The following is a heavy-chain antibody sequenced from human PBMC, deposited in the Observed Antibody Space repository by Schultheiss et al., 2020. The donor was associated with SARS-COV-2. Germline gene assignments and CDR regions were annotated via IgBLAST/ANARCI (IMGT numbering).Heavy chain of an antibody. CDR1: GFTFSSYW. CDR2: IKQDGSEK. Sequence: GGSLRLSCAASGFTFSSYWMSWVRQAPGKGLEWVANIKQDGSEKYYVDSVKGRFTISRDNAKNSLYLQMNSLRAEDTAVYYCARAGQPLLSSFISSGLSGMDVWGQGTTVTGSS. J-gene: IGHJ6*02. D-gene: IGHD2-21*02. V-gene: IGHV3-7*01. CDR3: ARAGQPLLSSFISSGLSGMDV.